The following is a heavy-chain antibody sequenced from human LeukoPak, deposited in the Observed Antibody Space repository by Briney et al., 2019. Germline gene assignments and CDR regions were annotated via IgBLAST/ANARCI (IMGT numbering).Heavy chain of an antibody. CDR1: GGSISSYY. CDR2: IYTSGST. D-gene: IGHD3-3*01. Sequence: PSETLSLTCTVSGGSISSYYWSWIRQPAGKGLELIGRIYTSGSTNYNPSLKSRVTISVDKSKNQFSLKLSSVTAADTAVYYCARDSYDFWSGDNQGYFDYWGQGTLVTVSS. CDR3: ARDSYDFWSGDNQGYFDY. V-gene: IGHV4-4*07. J-gene: IGHJ4*02.